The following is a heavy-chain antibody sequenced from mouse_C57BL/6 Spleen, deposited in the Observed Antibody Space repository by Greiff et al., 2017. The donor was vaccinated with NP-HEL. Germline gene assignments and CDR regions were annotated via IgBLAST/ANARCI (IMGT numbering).Heavy chain of an antibody. CDR2: IYPGDGDT. D-gene: IGHD2-5*01. CDR1: GYAFSSSW. CDR3: ARDIYSNCVFFGY. V-gene: IGHV1-82*01. Sequence: VQLQQSGPELVKPGASVKISCKASGYAFSSSWMNWVKQRPGKGLEWIGRIYPGDGDTNYNGKFKGKATFTADTSSNTAYMQLSSLTTEDSAIYYGARDIYSNCVFFGYWGQGTTLTVSS. J-gene: IGHJ2*01.